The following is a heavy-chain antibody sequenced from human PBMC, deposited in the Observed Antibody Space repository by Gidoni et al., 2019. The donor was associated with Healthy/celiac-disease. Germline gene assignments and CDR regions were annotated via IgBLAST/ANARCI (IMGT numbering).Heavy chain of an antibody. D-gene: IGHD2-2*02. Sequence: QVQLVQSGAEVKKPGSSVKVSCKASGGTFRSYAISWVRQAPGQGLEWMGGIIPIFGTANYAQKFQGRVTITADESTSTAYMELSSLRSEDTAVYYCASNIVVVPAAIPYYFDYWGQGTLVTVSS. CDR3: ASNIVVVPAAIPYYFDY. CDR2: IIPIFGTA. V-gene: IGHV1-69*01. CDR1: GGTFRSYA. J-gene: IGHJ4*02.